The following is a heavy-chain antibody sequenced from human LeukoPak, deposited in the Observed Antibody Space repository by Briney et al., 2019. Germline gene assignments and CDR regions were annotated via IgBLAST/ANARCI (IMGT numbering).Heavy chain of an antibody. CDR2: INPNSGGT. V-gene: IGHV1-2*02. CDR3: ARGREDITMIVVVVFDY. J-gene: IGHJ4*02. D-gene: IGHD3-22*01. CDR1: GYTFTGYY. Sequence: ASVKVSCKASGYTFTGYYMHWVRQAPGQGLEWMGWINPNSGGTNYAQKFQGRVTMTRDTFISTAYMELSRLRSDDTAVYYCARGREDITMIVVVVFDYWGQGTLVTVSS.